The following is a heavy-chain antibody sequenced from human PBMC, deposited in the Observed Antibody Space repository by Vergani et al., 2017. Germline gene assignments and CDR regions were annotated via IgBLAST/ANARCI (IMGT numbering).Heavy chain of an antibody. D-gene: IGHD2-2*01. CDR2: IYTSGST. J-gene: IGHJ4*02. CDR3: ARGSYCSSTSCQRTPLDY. Sequence: QVQLQESGPGLVKPSQTLSLTCTVSGGSISSGDYFWSWIRQPAGKGLEWIGRIYTSGSTNYNPSLKSRVTMSVDTSKNQFSLKLSSVTAADTAVYYCARGSYCSSTSCQRTPLDYWGQGTLVTVSS. V-gene: IGHV4-61*02. CDR1: GGSISSGDYF.